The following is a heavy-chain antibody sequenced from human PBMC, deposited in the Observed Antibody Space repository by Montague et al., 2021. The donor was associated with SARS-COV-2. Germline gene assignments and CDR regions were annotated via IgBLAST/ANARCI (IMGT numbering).Heavy chain of an antibody. CDR3: ARGSYGSGSYHAFDL. CDR1: GDSFNSPKYY. V-gene: IGHV4-39*01. Sequence: SETLSLTCTVSGDSFNSPKYYCAWIRQPPGKGLERIGSSYYSGTTYDTPSLRRQVTMSVDTSKTQFSLKMTSVTAADTAVYYCARGSYGSGSYHAFDLWSQGTVVAVSS. D-gene: IGHD3-10*01. CDR2: SYYSGTT. J-gene: IGHJ3*01.